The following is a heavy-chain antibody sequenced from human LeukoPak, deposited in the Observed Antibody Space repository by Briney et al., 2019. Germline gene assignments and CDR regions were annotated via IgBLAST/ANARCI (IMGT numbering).Heavy chain of an antibody. CDR1: GGTFSSYA. J-gene: IGHJ5*02. V-gene: IGHV1-69*05. D-gene: IGHD2-2*01. CDR3: ARDRQLPLYKGFDP. CDR2: IIPIFGTA. Sequence: SVKVSCKASGGTFSSYAISWVRQAPGQGLEWMGRIIPIFGTANYAQKFQGRVTITTDESTSTAYMELSSLRSGDTAVYYCARDRQLPLYKGFDPWGQGTLVTVSS.